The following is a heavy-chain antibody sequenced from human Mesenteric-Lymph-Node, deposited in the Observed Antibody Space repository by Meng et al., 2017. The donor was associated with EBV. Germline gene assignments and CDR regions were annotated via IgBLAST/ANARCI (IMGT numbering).Heavy chain of an antibody. CDR2: IQHTDHT. J-gene: IGHJ1*01. V-gene: IGHV4-4*01. D-gene: IGHD4-17*01. CDR1: GVSIISSVW. CDR3: ARGWGHADYFAEYFHN. Sequence: LVLATPAGTRPPTCDAVGVSIISSVWWSWSHQPPGQRLESIVQIQHTDHTNYNPSLRMRLTISVDTSKNHFSLRLTSLTAADTPVYSCARGWGHADYFAEYFHNWGQGTLVTVSS.